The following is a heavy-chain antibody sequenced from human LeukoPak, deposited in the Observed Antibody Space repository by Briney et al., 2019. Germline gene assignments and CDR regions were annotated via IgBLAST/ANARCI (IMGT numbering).Heavy chain of an antibody. V-gene: IGHV3-53*05. Sequence: GGSLRLSCAASGFTVSSNYMSWVRQAPGKGLEWVSVIYSGGSTYYADSVKGRFTISRDNSKNTLYLQMNSLRSEDTAVYYCARDPTPYGSGWFWGYWGQGTLVTVSS. CDR2: IYSGGST. J-gene: IGHJ4*02. CDR1: GFTVSSNY. D-gene: IGHD6-19*01. CDR3: ARDPTPYGSGWFWGY.